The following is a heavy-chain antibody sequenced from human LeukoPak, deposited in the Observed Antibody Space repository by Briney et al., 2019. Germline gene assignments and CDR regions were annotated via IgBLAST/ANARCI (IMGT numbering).Heavy chain of an antibody. V-gene: IGHV1-2*02. J-gene: IGHJ3*02. Sequence: ASVRVSCKASGYTFTGYYMHWVRQAPGRGLEWMGWINPNRGDKNYAQKFQGRVTITRDTSISTAYMELSRLRADDTAVYYCARDAGRIGYCSSTSCHSPHAFDIWGQGTMVTVSS. D-gene: IGHD2-2*02. CDR3: ARDAGRIGYCSSTSCHSPHAFDI. CDR2: INPNRGDK. CDR1: GYTFTGYY.